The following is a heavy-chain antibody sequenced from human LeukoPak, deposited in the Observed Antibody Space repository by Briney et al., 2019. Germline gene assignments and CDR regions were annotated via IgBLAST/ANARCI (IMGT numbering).Heavy chain of an antibody. Sequence: ASVKVSCTASGYTFTSYAMNWVRQAPGQGLEWMGWINTNTGNPTYAQGFTGRFVFSLDTSVSTAYLQMSSLKAEDTAVYYCAREGPVGATMVRGVNKYYYYYYMDVWGKGTTVTVSS. CDR1: GYTFTSYA. CDR3: AREGPVGATMVRGVNKYYYYYYMDV. CDR2: INTNTGNP. V-gene: IGHV7-4-1*02. D-gene: IGHD3-10*01. J-gene: IGHJ6*03.